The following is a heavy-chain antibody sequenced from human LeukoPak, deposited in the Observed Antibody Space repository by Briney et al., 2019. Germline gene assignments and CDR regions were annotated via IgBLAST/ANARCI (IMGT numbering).Heavy chain of an antibody. CDR1: GFTFDDYA. Sequence: GGSLRLSCAASGFTFDDYAMHWVRQAPGKGLEWVSGISWNSGSIGYTDSVKGRFTISRDNAKNSLYLQMNSLRAEDTAVYYCAKMYGDYDEPFDYWGQGTLVTVSS. V-gene: IGHV3-9*01. CDR2: ISWNSGSI. D-gene: IGHD4-17*01. CDR3: AKMYGDYDEPFDY. J-gene: IGHJ4*02.